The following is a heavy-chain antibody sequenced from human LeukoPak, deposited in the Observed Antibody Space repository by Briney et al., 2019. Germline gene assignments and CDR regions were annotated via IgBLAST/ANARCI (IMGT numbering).Heavy chain of an antibody. J-gene: IGHJ6*03. Sequence: PSETLSLTCTVSGGSISSYFWSWIRQPAGKGLEWIGRIYTSGSTNYNPSLKSRVTISVDKSKNQFSLKLSSPTAADTAVYYCARATVTTLNYYYYMDVWGKGTTVTVSS. V-gene: IGHV4-4*07. CDR2: IYTSGST. CDR3: ARATVTTLNYYYYMDV. D-gene: IGHD4-17*01. CDR1: GGSISSYF.